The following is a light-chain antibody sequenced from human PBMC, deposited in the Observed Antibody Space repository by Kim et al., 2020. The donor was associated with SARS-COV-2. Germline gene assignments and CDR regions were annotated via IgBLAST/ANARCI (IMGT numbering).Light chain of an antibody. Sequence: SASVGDRVIITCQASQDVSKYLNWYQLKPGKAPKLLIYDASNLYTGVPSRFRGRGSGTRFSFTISSLQPEDIASYYCQQYDGLPPTFGGGTKLEI. CDR3: QQYDGLPPT. CDR2: DAS. J-gene: IGKJ4*01. V-gene: IGKV1-33*01. CDR1: QDVSKY.